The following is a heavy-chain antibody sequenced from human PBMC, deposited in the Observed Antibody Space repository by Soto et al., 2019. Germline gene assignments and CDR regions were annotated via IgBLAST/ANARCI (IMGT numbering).Heavy chain of an antibody. V-gene: IGHV4-59*01. Sequence: SETLSLTCTVSGGSISSYYWSWIRQPPGKGLEWIGYIYYSGSTNYNPSLKSRVTISVDTSKNQFSLKLSSVTAADTAVYYCARGKALRNNWFDPWGQGTLVTVSS. CDR1: GGSISSYY. CDR2: IYYSGST. J-gene: IGHJ5*02. CDR3: ARGKALRNNWFDP.